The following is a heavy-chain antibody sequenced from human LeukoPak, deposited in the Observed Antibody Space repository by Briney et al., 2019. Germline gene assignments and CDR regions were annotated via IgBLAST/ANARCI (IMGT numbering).Heavy chain of an antibody. CDR3: ATSLVDINAFDY. Sequence: ASVKVSCKASGYTFTSYDINWVRQATGQGLEWMGWMNPNSGNTGYAQRFQGRVTMTEDTSTDTAYMELSSLRSEDTAVYYCATSLVDINAFDYWGQGTLVTVSS. D-gene: IGHD2-15*01. V-gene: IGHV1-8*01. J-gene: IGHJ4*02. CDR1: GYTFTSYD. CDR2: MNPNSGNT.